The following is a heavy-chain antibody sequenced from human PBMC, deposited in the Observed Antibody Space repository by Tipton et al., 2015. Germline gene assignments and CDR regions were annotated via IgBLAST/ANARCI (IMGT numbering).Heavy chain of an antibody. CDR2: IGTSSSYT. D-gene: IGHD5-12*01. CDR1: GLTFSSFW. CDR3: ARDRDGYEDAFDI. V-gene: IGHV3-21*06. Sequence: SLRLSCAASGLTFSSFWMSWVRQAPGKGLEWVSCIGTSSSYTYYEDSVKGRFTISRDDAKNSLYLQMNNLRAEDTAVYYCARDRDGYEDAFDIWGQGTMVTVSS. J-gene: IGHJ3*02.